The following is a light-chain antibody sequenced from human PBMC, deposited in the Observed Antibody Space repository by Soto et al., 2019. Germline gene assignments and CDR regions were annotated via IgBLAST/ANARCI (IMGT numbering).Light chain of an antibody. CDR2: EVS. CDR1: SSDVGVYNH. J-gene: IGLJ3*02. V-gene: IGLV2-14*01. Sequence: QSVLTQPASVSGSPGQSITISCTGTSSDVGVYNHVSWYQQHPGKAPKLMIYEVSNRPSGVSNRFSGSKSGNTASLTISGLQAEDEADYYCSSYTSSSTRVFGGGTKLTVL. CDR3: SSYTSSSTRV.